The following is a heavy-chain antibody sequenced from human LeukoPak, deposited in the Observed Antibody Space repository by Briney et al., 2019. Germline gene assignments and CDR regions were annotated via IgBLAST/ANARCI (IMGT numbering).Heavy chain of an antibody. CDR3: AKHPRGPYSPFHY. V-gene: IGHV3-23*01. Sequence: GGSLRLSCAASGFTFTSYAMSWVRQAPGKGLQWVSGISGSGNSTYYAGSVKGRFTISRDNSKNTLFLQMNSLRAEDAAVYHCAKHPRGPYSPFHYWAQGTLVTVSS. D-gene: IGHD1-26*01. CDR1: GFTFTSYA. CDR2: ISGSGNST. J-gene: IGHJ4*02.